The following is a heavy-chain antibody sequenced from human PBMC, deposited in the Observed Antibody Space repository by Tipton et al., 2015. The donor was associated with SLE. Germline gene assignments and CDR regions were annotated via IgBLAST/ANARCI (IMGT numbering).Heavy chain of an antibody. D-gene: IGHD3-3*01. Sequence: SLRLSCAASGFSFSNYWMHWVRQAPGKGLVWASRINTDGTTADYADSVKGRFTISRDNAKNTVSLQMNSLRAEDTAIYYCTTARGVDGSRVVFDYWGRGTLVTVSS. CDR1: GFSFSNYW. V-gene: IGHV3-74*01. CDR3: TTARGVDGSRVVFDY. CDR2: INTDGTTA. J-gene: IGHJ4*02.